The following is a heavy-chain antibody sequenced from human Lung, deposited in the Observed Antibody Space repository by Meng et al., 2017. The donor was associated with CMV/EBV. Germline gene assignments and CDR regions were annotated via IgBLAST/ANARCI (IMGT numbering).Heavy chain of an antibody. V-gene: IGHV1-69*02. J-gene: IGHJ5*01. Sequence: SVXVSRKTSVGTFSDYTISWVRQAPGQGLEWMGRVTPIVGIPRYAQIFQDRVTITADKFTSTTYMELTGLTSTDTAVYYCATSQCSSANCRDAYNWFNSWGQGTXVNVSS. CDR2: VTPIVGIP. CDR1: VGTFSDYT. CDR3: ATSQCSSANCRDAYNWFNS. D-gene: IGHD2-2*01.